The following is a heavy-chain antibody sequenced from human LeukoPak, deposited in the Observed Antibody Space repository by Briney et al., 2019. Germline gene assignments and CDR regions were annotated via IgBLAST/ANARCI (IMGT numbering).Heavy chain of an antibody. CDR1: GGSISSYY. D-gene: IGHD3-22*01. CDR2: IYYSGST. V-gene: IGHV4-59*01. J-gene: IGHJ4*02. CDR3: ARGFDSSGYFPFDY. Sequence: SGTLSLTCTVSGGSISSYYWSWIRQPPGKGLEWIGYIYYSGSTTYNPSLKSLVTISVDTSKNQFSLKLSSVTAADTAVYYCARGFDSSGYFPFDYWGQGILVTVSS.